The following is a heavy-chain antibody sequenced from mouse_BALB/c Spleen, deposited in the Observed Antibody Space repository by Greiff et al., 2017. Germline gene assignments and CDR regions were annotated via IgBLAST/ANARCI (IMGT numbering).Heavy chain of an antibody. CDR1: GYTFTSYW. CDR3: TKAPDRYNVRCDSMDY. J-gene: IGHJ4*01. Sequence: VQLQQPGAELVRPGASVKLSCKASGYTFTSYWINWVKQRPGQGLEWIGNIYPSDSYTNYNQKFKDKATLTVDKSSSTAYMQLSSPTSEDSAVSYCTKAPDRYNVRCDSMDYWGQGTSVTVSS. CDR2: IYPSDSYT. D-gene: IGHD2-14*01. V-gene: IGHV1-69*02.